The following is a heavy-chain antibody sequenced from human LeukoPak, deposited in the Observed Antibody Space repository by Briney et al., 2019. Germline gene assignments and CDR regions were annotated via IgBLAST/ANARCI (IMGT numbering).Heavy chain of an antibody. V-gene: IGHV3-23*01. CDR3: AMKTPGTHPFDY. CDR1: GFTFGSYA. CDR2: SGTVGDT. J-gene: IGHJ4*02. Sequence: GGSLRLSCAASGFTFGSYAMNWVRQAPGKGLEWVSASGTVGDTNYAASVRGRFTISRDNSRGTLDLQMTSLRAEDTAVYYCAMKTPGTHPFDYWGQGTLVTVSP. D-gene: IGHD6-13*01.